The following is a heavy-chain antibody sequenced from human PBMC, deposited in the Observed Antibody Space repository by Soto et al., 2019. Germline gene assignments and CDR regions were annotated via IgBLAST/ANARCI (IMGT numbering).Heavy chain of an antibody. J-gene: IGHJ3*02. CDR1: GYTFTSYG. CDR2: ISAYNGNT. D-gene: IGHD2-15*01. Sequence: ASVKVSCKASGYTFTSYGISWVRQALGQGLEWMGWISAYNGNTNYAQKLQGRVTMTTDTSTSTAYMELRSLRSDDTAVYYCARARGGIVVVVAATHHAFDIWGQGTMVTVSS. CDR3: ARARGGIVVVVAATHHAFDI. V-gene: IGHV1-18*04.